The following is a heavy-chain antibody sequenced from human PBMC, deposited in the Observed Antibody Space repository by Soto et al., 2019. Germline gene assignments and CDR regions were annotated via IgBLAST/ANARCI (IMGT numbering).Heavy chain of an antibody. D-gene: IGHD2-2*02. V-gene: IGHV3-64*01. CDR3: ARGLVVPAAIVHYYYGMDG. CDR2: ISSNGGST. CDR1: GFTFSSYA. J-gene: IGHJ6*02. Sequence: GGSLRLSCAASGFTFSSYAMHWVRQAPGKGLEYVSAISSNGGSTYYANSVKGRFTISRDNSKNTLYLQMGSLRAEDMAVYYCARGLVVPAAIVHYYYGMDGWGQGTTVTVSS.